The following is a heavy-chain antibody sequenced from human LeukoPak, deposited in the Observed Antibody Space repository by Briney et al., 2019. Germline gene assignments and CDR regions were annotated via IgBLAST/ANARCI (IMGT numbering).Heavy chain of an antibody. CDR2: IYCSGST. V-gene: IGHV4-31*03. Sequence: SQTLSLTCTVSGGSISSGGYYWSWIRQHPGKGLESIGYIYCSGSTYYNPSLKSRVTISVDTSKNQFSLKLSSVTAADTAVYYCARRNRNWNDVGDDYWGQGTLVPVSS. J-gene: IGHJ4*02. D-gene: IGHD1-1*01. CDR1: GGSISSGGYY. CDR3: ARRNRNWNDVGDDY.